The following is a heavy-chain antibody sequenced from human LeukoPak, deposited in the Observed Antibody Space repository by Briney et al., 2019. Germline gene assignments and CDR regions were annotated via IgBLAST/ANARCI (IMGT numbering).Heavy chain of an antibody. J-gene: IGHJ6*02. D-gene: IGHD3-9*01. CDR3: ARGPSIDILTGYPDYYYYGMDV. CDR2: ISYDGSNK. CDR1: GFTFSSYA. Sequence: GGSLRLSCAASGFTFSSYAMHWVRQAPGKGLEWVAVISYDGSNKYYADSVKGRFTISRDNSKNTLYLQMNSLRAEDTAVYYCARGPSIDILTGYPDYYYYGMDVWGQGTTVTASS. V-gene: IGHV3-30*04.